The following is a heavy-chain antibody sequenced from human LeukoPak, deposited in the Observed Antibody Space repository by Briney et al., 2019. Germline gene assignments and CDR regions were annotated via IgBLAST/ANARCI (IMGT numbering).Heavy chain of an antibody. CDR1: GGSFSGYY. CDR2: INHSGST. CDR3: ARGGRWLQYDY. D-gene: IGHD5-24*01. J-gene: IGHJ4*02. Sequence: PSETLSLTCAVYGGSFSGYYWSWIHQPPGKGLEWIGEINHSGSTNYNPSLKSRVTISVDTSKNQFSLKLSSVTAADTAVYYCARGGRWLQYDYWGQGTLVTVSS. V-gene: IGHV4-34*01.